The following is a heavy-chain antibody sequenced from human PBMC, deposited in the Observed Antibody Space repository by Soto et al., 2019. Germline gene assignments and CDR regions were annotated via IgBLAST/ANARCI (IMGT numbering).Heavy chain of an antibody. V-gene: IGHV3-15*01. CDR2: IKSKTNGGTI. CDR3: TTYSGSYSYDN. Sequence: GGSLRLSCAASGFTFSNAWISWVRQAPGKGLEWVGRIKSKTNGGTIDYAAPVKGRFTISRDDSKNTLYLQMNSLQTEDTAVYYCTTYSGSYSYDNWGQGTLVTVSS. J-gene: IGHJ4*02. CDR1: GFTFSNAW. D-gene: IGHD3-16*01.